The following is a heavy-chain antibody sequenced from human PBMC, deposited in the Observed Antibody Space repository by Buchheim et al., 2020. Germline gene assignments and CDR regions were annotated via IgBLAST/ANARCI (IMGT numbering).Heavy chain of an antibody. Sequence: EVQLVESGGGLVQHGGSLRLSCAASGFTFSSYWMSWVRQAPGKGLEWVANIKQDGSENYYVDSVKGRFTISRDNAKTSMYLQMNSLRADDTAVYYCARWEGVPTYYDFWRGYYIHYYYGMDVWGQGTT. D-gene: IGHD3-3*01. CDR1: GFTFSSYW. J-gene: IGHJ6*02. V-gene: IGHV3-7*01. CDR3: ARWEGVPTYYDFWRGYYIHYYYGMDV. CDR2: IKQDGSEN.